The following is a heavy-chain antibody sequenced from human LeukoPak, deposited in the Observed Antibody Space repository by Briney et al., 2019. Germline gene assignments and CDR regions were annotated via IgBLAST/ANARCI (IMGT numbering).Heavy chain of an antibody. CDR1: GYTYTSYG. V-gene: IGHV1-18*01. CDR3: ARDEGYGLFSWFDP. CDR2: ISAYNGNT. D-gene: IGHD3-22*01. J-gene: IGHJ5*02. Sequence: GSSVTVSFTAPGYTYTSYGIRWVRQAPGQGHDRMGGISAYNGNTNYAQKLQGRVTMTTDTSTSTACMELRSLRSDDTAVYYCARDEGYGLFSWFDPWGQGTLVTVSS.